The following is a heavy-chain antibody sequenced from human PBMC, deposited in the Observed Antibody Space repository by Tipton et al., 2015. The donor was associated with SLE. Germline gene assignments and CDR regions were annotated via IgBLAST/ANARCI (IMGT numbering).Heavy chain of an antibody. V-gene: IGHV4-59*11. D-gene: IGHD2-2*01. Sequence: TLSLTCDVSGGSISSHYWSWFRPPPGKTLEWIGYIYSGGSTNYNPSLKSRVSISVDTSKNQISLKLSSVSATDTAVYSRAGGGVGTMGGYAFEIWGQGTMVTVSS. J-gene: IGHJ3*02. CDR1: GGSISSHY. CDR3: AGGGVGTMGGYAFEI. CDR2: IYSGGST.